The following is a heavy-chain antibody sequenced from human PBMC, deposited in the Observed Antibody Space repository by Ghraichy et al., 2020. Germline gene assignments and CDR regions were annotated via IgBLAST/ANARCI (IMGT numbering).Heavy chain of an antibody. CDR3: ARAHCSSVSCYRRGSFDY. CDR1: GGSFSGYY. CDR2: INHSGST. J-gene: IGHJ4*02. V-gene: IGHV4-34*01. Sequence: SETLSLTCAVYGGSFSGYYWSWIRQPPGKGLEWIGEINHSGSTNYNPSLKSRVTISVDTSKNQFSLKLSSVTAADTAVYYCARAHCSSVSCYRRGSFDYWGQSTLVTVSS. D-gene: IGHD2-2*02.